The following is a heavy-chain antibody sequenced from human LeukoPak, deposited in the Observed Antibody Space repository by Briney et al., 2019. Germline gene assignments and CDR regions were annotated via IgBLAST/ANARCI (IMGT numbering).Heavy chain of an antibody. J-gene: IGHJ6*04. CDR3: AKDSVAAAGYAYYYYYGMDV. CDR1: GFTFSSYG. V-gene: IGHV3-30*18. D-gene: IGHD6-13*01. Sequence: GGSLRLSCAASGFTFSSYGMHWVRQAPGKGLEWVSVISYDGSTKYYADSVKGRFTISRDNSKNTLYLQMNSLRAEDTAVYNCAKDSVAAAGYAYYYYYGMDVWGKGTTVTVSS. CDR2: ISYDGSTK.